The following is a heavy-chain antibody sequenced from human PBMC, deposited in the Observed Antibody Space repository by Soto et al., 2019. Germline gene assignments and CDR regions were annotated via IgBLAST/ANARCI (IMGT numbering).Heavy chain of an antibody. Sequence: QVQLVESGGGVVQPGRALRLSCAASGFTFNNYGMHWARQAPGNGLEGVATISNDGSDKYYADSAKGRATTYRDNSKNTVFLRTISPRAGDTAVYYCAKDQARGASHGSDWGQGTMVTVSS. D-gene: IGHD1-26*01. CDR3: AKDQARGASHGSD. V-gene: IGHV3-30*18. CDR1: GFTFNNYG. CDR2: ISNDGSDK. J-gene: IGHJ3*01.